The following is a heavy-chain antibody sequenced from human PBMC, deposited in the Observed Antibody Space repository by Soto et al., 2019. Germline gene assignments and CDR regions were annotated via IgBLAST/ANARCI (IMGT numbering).Heavy chain of an antibody. J-gene: IGHJ6*03. CDR3: ARSDEDYYYMDV. Sequence: EVQLVESGGGLVQPGGSLRLSCAASGFTFSSYSMNWVRQAPGKGLEWVSYISSSSSTIYYADSVKGRFTISRDNAKNSLYLQMNSLRAEDTAVYYCARSDEDYYYMDVWGKGTTVTVSS. CDR2: ISSSSSTI. CDR1: GFTFSSYS. V-gene: IGHV3-48*01.